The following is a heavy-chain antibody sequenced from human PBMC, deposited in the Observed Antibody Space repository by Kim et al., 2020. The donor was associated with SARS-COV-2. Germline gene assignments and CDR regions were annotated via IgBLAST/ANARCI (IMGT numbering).Heavy chain of an antibody. J-gene: IGHJ4*02. Sequence: GGSLRLSCAVSGFTFQNHDMNWVRQAPGRGLEWVSGISGSGIGTYYADSVKGRFTISKDFSKNMVYMQMNNLRVEDTAVYYCAKRETSSWSYIDYWGQGTLVSVSS. V-gene: IGHV3-23*01. CDR2: ISGSGIGT. CDR1: GFTFQNHD. CDR3: AKRETSSWSYIDY. D-gene: IGHD6-19*01.